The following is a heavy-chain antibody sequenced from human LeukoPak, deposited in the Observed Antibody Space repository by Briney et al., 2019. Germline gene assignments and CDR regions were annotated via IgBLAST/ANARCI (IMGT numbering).Heavy chain of an antibody. D-gene: IGHD2-21*02. Sequence: SETLSLTCTVSGGSISSSSYYWGWIRQPPGKGLEWIGSIYYSGNTYYNPSLKSRVTISVDTSKNQFSLKLSSVTAADTAVYYCARSLDHAYCGGDCQGAFDIWGQGTMVTVSS. V-gene: IGHV4-39*07. CDR2: IYYSGNT. CDR3: ARSLDHAYCGGDCQGAFDI. CDR1: GGSISSSSYY. J-gene: IGHJ3*02.